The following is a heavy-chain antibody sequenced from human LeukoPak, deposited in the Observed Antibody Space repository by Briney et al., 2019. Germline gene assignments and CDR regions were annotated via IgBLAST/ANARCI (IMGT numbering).Heavy chain of an antibody. J-gene: IGHJ4*02. CDR3: ARGGYYGTLFT. D-gene: IGHD2-15*01. Sequence: SETLSLTCTVSGGSISSGSYYWSWIRQPAGKGLEWIGRIYTSGSTNYNPSLKSRVTISVDTSKNQFSLKLSSVTAADTAVYYCARGGYYGTLFTWGQGTLVIVSS. CDR1: GGSISSGSYY. V-gene: IGHV4-61*02. CDR2: IYTSGST.